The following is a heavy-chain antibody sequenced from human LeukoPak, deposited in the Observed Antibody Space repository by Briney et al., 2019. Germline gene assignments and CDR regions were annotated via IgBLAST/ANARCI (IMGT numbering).Heavy chain of an antibody. Sequence: PGGSLRLSCTVSGFTYSRYWMHWVRQVPGKGLVWVARIKGDESYTFYADSVKGRFTISRDNAKNTLYLQMNSLRAEDTAVYYCARDSMIVGWYFQHWGQGTLVTVSS. D-gene: IGHD3-22*01. CDR3: ARDSMIVGWYFQH. CDR1: GFTYSRYW. CDR2: IKGDESYT. J-gene: IGHJ1*01. V-gene: IGHV3-74*01.